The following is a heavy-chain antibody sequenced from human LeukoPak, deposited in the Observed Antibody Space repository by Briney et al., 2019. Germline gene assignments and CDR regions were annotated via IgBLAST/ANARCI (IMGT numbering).Heavy chain of an antibody. Sequence: GGSLRLSCAAAGFTFGNYAMIWVRQAPGKGLEWVSAIGASGATTYYADSVRGRFTMSRDNSKNTLYLQMNSLRAEDTAVYYCAKRPSIAVAGTYYFDCWGQGTLVTVSS. CDR2: IGASGATT. CDR3: AKRPSIAVAGTYYFDC. J-gene: IGHJ4*02. V-gene: IGHV3-23*01. D-gene: IGHD6-19*01. CDR1: GFTFGNYA.